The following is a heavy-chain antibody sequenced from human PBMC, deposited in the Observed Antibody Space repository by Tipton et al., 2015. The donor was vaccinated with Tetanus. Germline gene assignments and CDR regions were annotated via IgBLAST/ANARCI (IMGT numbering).Heavy chain of an antibody. D-gene: IGHD3-22*01. CDR3: TMIAENWFDP. J-gene: IGHJ5*02. CDR2: IYYSGTT. CDR1: GGSFRSGDHY. Sequence: TLSLTCTVSGGSFRSGDHYWSWIRQPPGKGLEWIGAIYYSGTTYSNSPLKSRVTMSIDPSKNQFSLKLGSVTAADTAVYYCTMIAENWFDPWGQGTLVTVSS. V-gene: IGHV4-39*01.